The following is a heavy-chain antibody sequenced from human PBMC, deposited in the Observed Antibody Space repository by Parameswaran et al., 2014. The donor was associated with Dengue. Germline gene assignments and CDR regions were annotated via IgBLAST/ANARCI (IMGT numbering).Heavy chain of an antibody. Sequence: AMPGVRQASRKGLEWVAVISYDGSNKYYADSVKGRFTISRDNSKNTLYLQMNSLRAEDTAVYYCARDGYYDYVWGSYRYTVFDYWGQGTLVTVSS. V-gene: IGHV3-30-3*01. CDR2: ISYDGSNK. CDR3: ARDGYYDYVWGSYRYTVFDY. D-gene: IGHD3-16*02. CDR1: A. J-gene: IGHJ4*02.